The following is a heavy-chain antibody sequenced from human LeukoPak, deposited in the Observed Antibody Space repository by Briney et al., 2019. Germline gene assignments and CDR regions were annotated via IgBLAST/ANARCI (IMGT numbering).Heavy chain of an antibody. CDR1: GYTFTSFD. CDR3: ARGRRGRSDAFDI. CDR2: VNTNSYNT. D-gene: IGHD3-16*01. J-gene: IGHJ3*02. Sequence: GASVKVSCKASGYTFTSFDINWVRQAPGQGLEWMGWVNTNSYNTGYAQNFQGRVNMTRNTSITTAHMELSSLRSEDTAVYYCARGRRGRSDAFDIWGQGTVVTVSS. V-gene: IGHV1-8*01.